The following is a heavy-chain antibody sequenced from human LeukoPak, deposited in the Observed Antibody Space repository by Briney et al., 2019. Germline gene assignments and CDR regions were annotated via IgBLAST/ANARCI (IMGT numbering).Heavy chain of an antibody. D-gene: IGHD5-18*01. Sequence: SSGTLSLTCTVSGGSISSYYWSWIRQPPGKGLEWIGYIYYSGSTNYNPSLKSRVTISVDTSKNQFSLKLSSVTAADTAVYYCARGGGYSYGLTDYWGQGTLVTVSS. CDR3: ARGGGYSYGLTDY. V-gene: IGHV4-59*01. CDR1: GGSISSYY. J-gene: IGHJ4*02. CDR2: IYYSGST.